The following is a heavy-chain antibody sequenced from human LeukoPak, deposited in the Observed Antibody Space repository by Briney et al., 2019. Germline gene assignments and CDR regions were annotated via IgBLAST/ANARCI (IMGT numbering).Heavy chain of an antibody. V-gene: IGHV4-39*01. CDR1: GGSISSSSYY. Sequence: SETLSLTCTVSGGSISSSSYYWGWIRQPPGKGLEWIGSIYYSGSTYYNPSLKSRVTISVDTSKNQFSLKLSSVTAADTAVYYCARHGGPYSGSESPLDYWGQGTLVTVSS. J-gene: IGHJ4*02. D-gene: IGHD1-26*01. CDR3: ARHGGPYSGSESPLDY. CDR2: IYYSGST.